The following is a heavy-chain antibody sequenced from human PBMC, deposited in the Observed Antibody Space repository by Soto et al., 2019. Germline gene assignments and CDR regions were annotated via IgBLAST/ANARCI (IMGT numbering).Heavy chain of an antibody. J-gene: IGHJ1*01. D-gene: IGHD4-17*01. CDR1: GGSISSYY. V-gene: IGHV4-59*01. Sequence: QVQLQESGPGLVKPSETLSLTCTVSGGSISSYYWSWIRQPPGKGLEWIGYIYYSGSTNYNPSLKSRVTISVDTSKNQFSLKLSSVTAADTAVYYCARSRTTVTPSGFQHWGKGTLVTVSS. CDR3: ARSRTTVTPSGFQH. CDR2: IYYSGST.